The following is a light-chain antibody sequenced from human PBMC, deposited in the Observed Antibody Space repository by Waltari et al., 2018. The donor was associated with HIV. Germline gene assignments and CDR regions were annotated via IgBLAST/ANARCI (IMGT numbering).Light chain of an antibody. CDR2: GAS. CDR3: QQYGSSPRT. J-gene: IGKJ2*01. V-gene: IGKV3-20*01. CDR1: QSVSSSY. Sequence: EIVLTQSPGTLSLSPGGRATLSCRASQSVSSSYLAWYQQKPGQAPRLLIYGASSRATGIPDRFSGSGSGTDFTLTIIRLEPEDFAVYYCQQYGSSPRTFGQGTKLEIK.